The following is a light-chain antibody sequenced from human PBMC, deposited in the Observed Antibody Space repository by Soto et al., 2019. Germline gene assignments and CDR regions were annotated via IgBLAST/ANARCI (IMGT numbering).Light chain of an antibody. CDR3: QQYHSYWT. CDR2: AAS. Sequence: DIQMTQSPSSLSASVRDRVTITCRASQSINDNLNWYQQKPGKAPKVLIYAASSFQSGVPSRFSGSASGTEFTLTISSLQTDDFSTYYCQQYHSYWTFGQGTKVDIK. J-gene: IGKJ1*01. CDR1: QSINDN. V-gene: IGKV1-16*01.